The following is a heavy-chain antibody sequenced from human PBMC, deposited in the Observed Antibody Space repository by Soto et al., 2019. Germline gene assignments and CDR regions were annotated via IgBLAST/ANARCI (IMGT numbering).Heavy chain of an antibody. Sequence: ASVNGACKASGYSLTSDGVSWVRQATGQGLEWMGIINPSGGSTSYAQKFQGRVTMTRDTSTSTVYMELSSLRSEDTAVYYCAKSMVRGVISPFDYWGQGTLVTVSS. J-gene: IGHJ4*02. CDR3: AKSMVRGVISPFDY. CDR1: GYSLTSDG. CDR2: INPSGGST. V-gene: IGHV1-46*03. D-gene: IGHD3-10*01.